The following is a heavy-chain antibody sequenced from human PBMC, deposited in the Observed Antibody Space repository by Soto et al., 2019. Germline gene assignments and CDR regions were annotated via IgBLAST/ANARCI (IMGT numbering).Heavy chain of an antibody. Sequence: KGLEWVAVISYDGSNKYYADSVKGRFTISRDNSKNTLYLQMNSLRAEDTAVYYCFFFQAEDGIRGSGSVSAFLLNRSSDL. CDR3: FFFQAEDGIRGSGSVSAFLLNRSSDL. J-gene: IGHJ2*01. V-gene: IGHV3-30*03. CDR2: ISYDGSNK. D-gene: IGHD2-15*01.